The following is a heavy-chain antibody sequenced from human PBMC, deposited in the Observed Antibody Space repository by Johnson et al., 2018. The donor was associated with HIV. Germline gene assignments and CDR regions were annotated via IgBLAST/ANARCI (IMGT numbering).Heavy chain of an antibody. J-gene: IGHJ3*02. V-gene: IGHV3-66*02. D-gene: IGHD6-6*01. CDR3: ARDRGIAARPFRYAFDI. CDR2: IYSGGST. Sequence: VQLVESGGGLVQPGGSLRLSCAASGFTVSSNYMSWVRQAPGKGLEWVSVIYSGGSTYYPGSVKGRFTISRDNSKNTLYLQMNSLRAEDTAVYYCARDRGIAARPFRYAFDIWGQGTMVTVSS. CDR1: GFTVSSNY.